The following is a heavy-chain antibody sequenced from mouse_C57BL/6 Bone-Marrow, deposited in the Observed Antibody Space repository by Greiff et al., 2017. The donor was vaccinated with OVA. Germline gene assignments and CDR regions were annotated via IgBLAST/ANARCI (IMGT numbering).Heavy chain of an antibody. V-gene: IGHV14-2*01. CDR1: GFNIKDYY. J-gene: IGHJ1*01. CDR3: APRFHWSFDV. Sequence: DVQLQESGAELVKPGASVKLSCTASGFNIKDYYMHWVKQRTEQGLEWIGRIDPEDGETKYAPKFQGKATITADTSSKKAYLQLSSLTSDDTAVYSCAPRFHWSFDVWRPGTTLTVSS. CDR2: IDPEDGET.